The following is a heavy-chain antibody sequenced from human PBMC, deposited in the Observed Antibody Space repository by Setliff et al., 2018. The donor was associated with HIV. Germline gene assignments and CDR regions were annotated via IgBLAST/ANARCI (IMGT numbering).Heavy chain of an antibody. V-gene: IGHV3-23*01. CDR3: ARSPQGGYFDY. J-gene: IGHJ4*03. Sequence: GGSLRLSCAASGFTFTSYDMSWVRQAPGKGLEWLATISKVGGSTTYYADSVKGRFTISRDNSKNTLYLQMNSLRVQDTAVYHCARSPQGGYFDYWGQGTLVTVSS. CDR2: ISKVGGSTT. CDR1: GFTFTSYD.